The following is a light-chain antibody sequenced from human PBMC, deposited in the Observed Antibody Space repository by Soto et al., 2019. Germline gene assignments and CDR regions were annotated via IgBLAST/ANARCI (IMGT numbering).Light chain of an antibody. V-gene: IGLV1-40*01. Sequence: QAVLAQPRSVSRTPGQRVTISCTGSSSNIGAGFDVHWYQQLPGTAPKLLIYGNSNRPSGGPDRFSGSRSGTSASLAITGLQAEDEADYYCQSYDSSLTGSKVFGSGTKVTVL. CDR3: QSYDSSLTGSKV. CDR1: SSNIGAGFD. CDR2: GNS. J-gene: IGLJ1*01.